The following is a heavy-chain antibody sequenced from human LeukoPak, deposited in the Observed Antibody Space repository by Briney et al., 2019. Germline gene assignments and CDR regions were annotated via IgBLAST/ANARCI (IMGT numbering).Heavy chain of an antibody. V-gene: IGHV4-4*07. CDR2: IYTSGST. J-gene: IGHJ4*02. CDR1: GGSISSYY. D-gene: IGHD3-3*01. CDR3: ARLRTIFGVASYFDX. Sequence: PSETLSLTCTVSGGSISSYYWSWIRQPAGKGLEWIGRIYTSGSTNYNPSLKSRVTMSVDTSKNQFSLKLSSVTAADTAVYYCARLRTIFGVASYFDXXXQGTLVTVSS.